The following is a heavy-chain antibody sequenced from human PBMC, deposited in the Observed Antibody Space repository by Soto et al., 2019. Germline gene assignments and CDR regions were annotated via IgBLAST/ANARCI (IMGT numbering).Heavy chain of an antibody. J-gene: IGHJ4*02. CDR3: TTDGYYYDSSGYDYYFDY. V-gene: IGHV3-15*01. CDR2: IKSKTDGGTT. D-gene: IGHD3-22*01. Sequence: VGSVRLSCVASGFTFSNAWMSWVRQAPGKGLEWVGRIKSKTDGGTTDYAAPVKGRFTISRDDSKNTLYLQMNSLKTEDTAVYYCTTDGYYYDSSGYDYYFDYWGQGTLVTVSS. CDR1: GFTFSNAW.